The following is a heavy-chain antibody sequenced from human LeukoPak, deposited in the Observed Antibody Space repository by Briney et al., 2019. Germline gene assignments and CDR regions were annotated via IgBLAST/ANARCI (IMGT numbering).Heavy chain of an antibody. V-gene: IGHV1-69*04. J-gene: IGHJ3*02. Sequence: SVKVSCKASGYTFTSYGISWVRQAPGQGLEWMGRIIPILGIANYAQKFQGRVTITADKSTSTAYMELSSLRSEDTAVYYCARDDNWNDGTGDAFDIWGQGTMVTVSS. D-gene: IGHD1-20*01. CDR3: ARDDNWNDGTGDAFDI. CDR1: GYTFTSYG. CDR2: IIPILGIA.